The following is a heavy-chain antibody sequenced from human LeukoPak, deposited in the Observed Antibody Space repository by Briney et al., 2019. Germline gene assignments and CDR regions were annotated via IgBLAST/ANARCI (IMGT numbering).Heavy chain of an antibody. CDR2: ISGSGGST. CDR1: GFTFSSYA. J-gene: IGHJ5*02. D-gene: IGHD1-7*01. CDR3: AKAQPQTGTTSWFDP. V-gene: IGHV3-23*01. Sequence: PGGSLRLSCAASGFTFSSYAMSWVRQAPGKGLEWVSAISGSGGSTYYADSVKGRFTISRDNSKNALYLQMNGLRAEDTAVYYCAKAQPQTGTTSWFDPWGQGTLVTVSS.